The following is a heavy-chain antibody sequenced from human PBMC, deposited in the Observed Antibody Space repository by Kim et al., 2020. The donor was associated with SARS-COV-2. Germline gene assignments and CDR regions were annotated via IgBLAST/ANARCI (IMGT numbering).Heavy chain of an antibody. D-gene: IGHD6-19*01. V-gene: IGHV4-34*01. J-gene: IGHJ6*02. CDR2: INHSGST. Sequence: SETLSLTCAVYGGSFSGYYWSWIRQPPGKGLEWIGEINHSGSTNYNPSLKSRVTISVDTSKNQFSLKLSSVTAADTAVYYCARGREGSGWYHYYYGMDVWGQGTTVTVSS. CDR1: GGSFSGYY. CDR3: ARGREGSGWYHYYYGMDV.